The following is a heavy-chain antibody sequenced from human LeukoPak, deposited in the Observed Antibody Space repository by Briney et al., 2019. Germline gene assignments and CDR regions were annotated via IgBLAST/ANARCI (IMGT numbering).Heavy chain of an antibody. CDR1: GGTFSSYA. V-gene: IGHV1-69*04. CDR3: ASVPTVTTSRTSYYYYGMDV. CDR2: IIPILGIA. Sequence: GASVKVSCKASGGTFSSYAISWVRQAPGQGLEWMGRIIPILGIANYAQKFQGGVTITADKSTSTAYMELSSPRSEDTAVYYCASVPTVTTSRTSYYYYGMDVWGQGTTVTVSS. J-gene: IGHJ6*02. D-gene: IGHD4-17*01.